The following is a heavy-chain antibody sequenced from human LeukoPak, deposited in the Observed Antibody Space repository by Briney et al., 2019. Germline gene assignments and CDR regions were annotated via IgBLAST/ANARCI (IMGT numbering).Heavy chain of an antibody. V-gene: IGHV3-74*01. CDR1: GFTFSSDW. CDR2: INGGGTSI. CDR3: ARLVPEIFTGFYRADGWFDP. J-gene: IGHJ5*02. D-gene: IGHD3-9*01. Sequence: GGSLRLSCAASGFTFSSDWMHWVRQVPGKGLVWVSRINGGGTSISYADSVKGRFTIPRDNAKNTLYLQMNSLRAEDSAVYYCARLVPEIFTGFYRADGWFDPWGQGTLVTVSS.